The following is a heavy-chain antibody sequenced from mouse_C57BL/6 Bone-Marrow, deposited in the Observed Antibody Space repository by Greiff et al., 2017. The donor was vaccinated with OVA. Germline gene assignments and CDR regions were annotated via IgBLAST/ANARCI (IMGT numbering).Heavy chain of an antibody. V-gene: IGHV5-4*01. CDR2: ISDGGSYT. J-gene: IGHJ2*01. D-gene: IGHD2-2*01. CDR3: AREGAMVTTGFDY. CDR1: GFTFSSYA. Sequence: EVQLVESGGGLVKPGGSLKLSCAASGFTFSSYAMSWVRQTPEKRLEWVATISDGGSYTYYPDNVKGRFTISRDNAKNNLYLQMSHLKSEDTAMYDCAREGAMVTTGFDYWGQGTTLTVSS.